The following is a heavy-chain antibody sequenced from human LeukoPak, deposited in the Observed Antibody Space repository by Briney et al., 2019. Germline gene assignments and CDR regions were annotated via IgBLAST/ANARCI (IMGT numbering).Heavy chain of an antibody. CDR3: ARGIRYDFWSGYYPLDF. J-gene: IGHJ4*02. CDR1: GFTFSNYI. Sequence: GGSLRLSCAATGFTFSNYIMHWVRQAPGKGLEWVALISHDGSKRFFADSVRGRFTISRDNSNNTLYLQMDSLRAEDTAVFYCARGIRYDFWSGYYPLDFWGRGTLVTVSS. CDR2: ISHDGSKR. V-gene: IGHV3-30*04. D-gene: IGHD3-3*01.